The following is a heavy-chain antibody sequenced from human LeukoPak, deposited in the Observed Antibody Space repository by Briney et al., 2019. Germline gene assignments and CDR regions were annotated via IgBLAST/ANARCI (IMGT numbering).Heavy chain of an antibody. CDR1: GGSISSNNW. D-gene: IGHD3-22*01. CDR2: IYHSGSP. Sequence: SETLSLTCAVSGGSISSNNWWSWVRQPPGKGLEWIGEIYHSGSPNYNPSLKSRVTISVDKSKNQFSLKLSSVTAADTAAYYCARGEYYYDSSGYSNDYWGQGTLVTVSS. V-gene: IGHV4-4*02. CDR3: ARGEYYYDSSGYSNDY. J-gene: IGHJ4*02.